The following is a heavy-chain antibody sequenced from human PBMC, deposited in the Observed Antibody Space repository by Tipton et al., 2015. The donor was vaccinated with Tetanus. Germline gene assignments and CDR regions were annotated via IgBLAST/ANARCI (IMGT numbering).Heavy chain of an antibody. CDR1: GDYLSDYY. J-gene: IGHJ4*02. CDR2: IQRGGST. Sequence: GLVKPSETLSLTCGVFGDYLSDYYWTWVRQPPGKGLEWIGEIQRGGSTNYNPSLKSRVAISVDTSKNQFSLKLSSVTAADTAVYYCARGWSECSSWSCSPFYSWGQGTLVTVSS. V-gene: IGHV4-34*01. D-gene: IGHD2-2*01. CDR3: ARGWSECSSWSCSPFYS.